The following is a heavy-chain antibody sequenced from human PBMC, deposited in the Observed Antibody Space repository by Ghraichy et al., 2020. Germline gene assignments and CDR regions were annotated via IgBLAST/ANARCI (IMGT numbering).Heavy chain of an antibody. Sequence: GGSLRLSCAASGFTFSSYWMHWVRQTPGKGLEWFSRITSDGRITTHADSVKGRFTISRDNARNTLYLHLNSLTGDDTAVYYCARDSDVVRGVHMDVWGQGTTVIVSS. CDR3: ARDSDVVRGVHMDV. CDR1: GFTFSSYW. D-gene: IGHD3-10*01. J-gene: IGHJ6*02. CDR2: ITSDGRIT. V-gene: IGHV3-74*01.